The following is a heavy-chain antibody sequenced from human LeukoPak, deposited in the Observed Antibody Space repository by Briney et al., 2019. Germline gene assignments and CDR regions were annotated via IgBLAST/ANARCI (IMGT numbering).Heavy chain of an antibody. Sequence: ASVKVSCKASGYSFTDYDFRWVRPAPGQGLEWLGWVSIYNDNTNYAREFQDRITMTTDISTSTAYMELKSLTSDDTAVYFCARTGHYQFDSWGQGTLVTVSS. D-gene: IGHD3-9*01. CDR2: VSIYNDNT. CDR1: GYSFTDYD. J-gene: IGHJ4*02. CDR3: ARTGHYQFDS. V-gene: IGHV1-18*01.